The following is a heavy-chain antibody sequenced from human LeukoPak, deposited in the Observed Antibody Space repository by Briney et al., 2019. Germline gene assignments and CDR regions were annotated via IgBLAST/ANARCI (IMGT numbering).Heavy chain of an antibody. CDR2: IYPGDSDT. J-gene: IGHJ4*02. CDR1: GYSFTNYW. D-gene: IGHD6-19*01. CDR3: ARPFPDASGGDH. Sequence: GESLQISCKGSGYSFTNYWIGWVRQMPGKGLEWMGIIYPGDSDTLYSPSFEDQVTISADKSISTAYLQWSSLKASDTAMYYCARPFPDASGGDHWGQGTLVAVSS. V-gene: IGHV5-51*01.